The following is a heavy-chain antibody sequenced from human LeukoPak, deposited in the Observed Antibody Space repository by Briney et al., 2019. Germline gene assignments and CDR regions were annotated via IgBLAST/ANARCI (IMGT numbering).Heavy chain of an antibody. J-gene: IGHJ3*02. CDR3: AKDWGTTVTTDAFDI. V-gene: IGHV3-30*18. CDR1: GXTFSSYG. Sequence: GRSLRLSCAASGXTFSSYGMHWVRQAPGKGLEGGAVISYDGSNKYYADFVKGRFTISRDNSKNTMYLQMNSLRAEDTAVYYCAKDWGTTVTTDAFDIWGQGTMVTVSS. D-gene: IGHD4-11*01. CDR2: ISYDGSNK.